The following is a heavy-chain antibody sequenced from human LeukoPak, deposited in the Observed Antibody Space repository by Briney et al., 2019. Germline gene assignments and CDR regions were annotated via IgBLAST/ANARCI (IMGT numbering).Heavy chain of an antibody. V-gene: IGHV4-4*07. CDR2: IYTSGST. J-gene: IGHJ3*02. D-gene: IGHD3-22*01. CDR3: ARDPDYYDSSGYYHDAFDI. Sequence: SETLSLTCTVSGAPITRYYWSWIRQPAGKGLEWIGRIYTSGSTNYNPSLKSRVTMSVDTSKNQFSLKLSSVTAADTAVYYCARDPDYYDSSGYYHDAFDIWGQGTMVTVSS. CDR1: GAPITRYY.